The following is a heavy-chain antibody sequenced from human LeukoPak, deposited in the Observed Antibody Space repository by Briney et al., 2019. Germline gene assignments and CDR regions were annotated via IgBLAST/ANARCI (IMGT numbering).Heavy chain of an antibody. V-gene: IGHV3-21*01. J-gene: IGHJ4*02. CDR1: GFTFSTYN. Sequence: PGGSLRLSCAASGFTFSTYNMTWVRQAPGKGLESVSFISSSSSNIHYADSVKGRFTISRDNAKNSLYLQMNSLRADDTAVYYCVPRDRDYWGQGTLVTVSS. CDR2: ISSSSSNI. CDR3: VPRDRDY.